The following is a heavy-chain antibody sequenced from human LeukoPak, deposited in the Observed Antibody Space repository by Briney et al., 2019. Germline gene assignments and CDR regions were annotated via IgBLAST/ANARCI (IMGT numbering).Heavy chain of an antibody. V-gene: IGHV6-1*01. Sequence: SQTLSLTCAISGDSVSSNSAAWNWIRQSPSRGLEWLGRTNYRSKWYNDYAVSVKSRITINPDTSKNQFSLQLNSVTPEDTAVYYCARVPTYCSSTSCYAVGLDYWGQGTLVTVSS. D-gene: IGHD2-2*01. J-gene: IGHJ4*02. CDR3: ARVPTYCSSTSCYAVGLDY. CDR2: TNYRSKWYN. CDR1: GDSVSSNSAA.